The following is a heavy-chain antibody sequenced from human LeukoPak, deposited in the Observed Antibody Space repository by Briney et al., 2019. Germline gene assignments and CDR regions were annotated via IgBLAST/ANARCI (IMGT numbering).Heavy chain of an antibody. CDR3: ARDDAFRGVGMDV. CDR1: GGSFSGYY. V-gene: IGHV4-34*01. CDR2: INHSGST. D-gene: IGHD3-16*01. J-gene: IGHJ6*02. Sequence: SETLSLTCAVYGGSFSGYYWSWIRQPPGKGLEWIGEINHSGSTNYNPSLKSRVTISVDTSKNQFSLKLSSVTAADTAVYYCARDDAFRGVGMDVWGQGTTVTVSS.